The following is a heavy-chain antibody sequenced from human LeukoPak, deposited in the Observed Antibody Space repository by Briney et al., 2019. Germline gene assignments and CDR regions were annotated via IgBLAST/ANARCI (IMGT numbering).Heavy chain of an antibody. J-gene: IGHJ4*02. Sequence: NPSETLSLTCTVSGGSISSYYWSWIRQPPGKGLEWIGEINHSGSTNYNPSLKSRVTISVDTSKNQFSLKLSSVTAADTAVYYCARGEGMATTSFDYWGQGTLVTVSS. V-gene: IGHV4-34*01. D-gene: IGHD5-24*01. CDR1: GGSISSYY. CDR3: ARGEGMATTSFDY. CDR2: INHSGST.